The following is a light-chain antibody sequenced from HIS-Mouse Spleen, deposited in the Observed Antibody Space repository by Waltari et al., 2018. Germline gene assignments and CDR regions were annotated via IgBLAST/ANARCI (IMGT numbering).Light chain of an antibody. CDR1: SHDVGSYNL. Sequence: QSALTQPASVSGSPGQSITIPCTGTSHDVGSYNLVSWYQQPPGKAPKLMIYEGSKRPSGVSNRFSGSKSGNTASLTISGLQAEDEADYYCCSYAGSSTWVFGGGTKLTVL. J-gene: IGLJ3*02. CDR2: EGS. CDR3: CSYAGSSTWV. V-gene: IGLV2-23*01.